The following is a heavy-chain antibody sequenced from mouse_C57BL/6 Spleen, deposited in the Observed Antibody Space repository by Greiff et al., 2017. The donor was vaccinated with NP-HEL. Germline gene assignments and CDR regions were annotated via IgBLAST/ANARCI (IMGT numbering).Heavy chain of an antibody. D-gene: IGHD2-4*01. CDR3: ARAIYYDYDEVSFAY. J-gene: IGHJ3*01. CDR2: ISGGGGNT. V-gene: IGHV5-9*01. Sequence: EVKLMESGGGLVKPGGSLKLSCAASGFTFSSYTMSWVRQTPEKRLEWVATISGGGGNTYYPDSVKGRFTISRDNAKNTLYLQMSSLRSEDTALYYCARAIYYDYDEVSFAYWGQGTLVTVSA. CDR1: GFTFSSYT.